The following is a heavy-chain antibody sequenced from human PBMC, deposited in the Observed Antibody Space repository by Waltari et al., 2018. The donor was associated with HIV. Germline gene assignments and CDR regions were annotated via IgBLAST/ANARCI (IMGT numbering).Heavy chain of an antibody. CDR1: GGSISNYW. J-gene: IGHJ4*02. D-gene: IGHD2-8*01. CDR3: ARGCCVNGVCYRGLLDS. Sequence: QVQLQESGPGLVKPSGTLSLTCTVSGGSISNYWWSLIRQPPGEGLEWVGCVAYSGSTVYNPSLKSRVTISVATSKNQFSLKLSSVTAADTAVYYCARGCCVNGVCYRGLLDSWGQGTLVTVSS. CDR2: VAYSGST. V-gene: IGHV4-59*01.